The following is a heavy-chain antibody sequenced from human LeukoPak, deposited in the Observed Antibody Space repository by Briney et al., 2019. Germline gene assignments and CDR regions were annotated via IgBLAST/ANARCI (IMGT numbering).Heavy chain of an antibody. Sequence: GASVKVSCKASGYTFTSYGISWVRRAPGQGLEWMGWISAYNGNTNYAQKFQRRVTMTTDTSTSTAYMELRSLRSDDTAVYYCARVLGPSIAAAGIDYWGQGTLVTVSS. J-gene: IGHJ4*02. CDR1: GYTFTSYG. D-gene: IGHD6-13*01. V-gene: IGHV1-18*01. CDR3: ARVLGPSIAAAGIDY. CDR2: ISAYNGNT.